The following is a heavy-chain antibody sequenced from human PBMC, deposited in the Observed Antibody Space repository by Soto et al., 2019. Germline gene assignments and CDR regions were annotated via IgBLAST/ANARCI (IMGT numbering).Heavy chain of an antibody. CDR2: INCSGTET. V-gene: IGHV3-20*01. CDR3: ARAYSGDLGLDEFDI. J-gene: IGHJ3*02. CDR1: GFTFDNFG. D-gene: IGHD6-19*01. Sequence: EVQMVESGGGVVRPGGSLRLSCIATGFTFDNFGLTWVRHAPGKGLEWVSGINCSGTETHYADSVRGRFTISRDNARQSLFLQMHSLRVEDTAVSPCARAYSGDLGLDEFDIWGQGTMVTVSS.